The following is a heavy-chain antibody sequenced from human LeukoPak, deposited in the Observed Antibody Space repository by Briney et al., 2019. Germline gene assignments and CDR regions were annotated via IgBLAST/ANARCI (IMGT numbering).Heavy chain of an antibody. J-gene: IGHJ3*02. CDR3: ASKAGYGGNSRLAFDI. D-gene: IGHD4-23*01. CDR1: GFTFSSYD. Sequence: GGSLRLSCAASGFTFSSYDMHWVRQATGKGLEWVSAIGTAGDTYYPGSVKGRFTISRENAKNSLYLQMNSLRAGDTAVYYCASKAGYGGNSRLAFDIWGQGTMVTVSS. CDR2: IGTAGDT. V-gene: IGHV3-13*01.